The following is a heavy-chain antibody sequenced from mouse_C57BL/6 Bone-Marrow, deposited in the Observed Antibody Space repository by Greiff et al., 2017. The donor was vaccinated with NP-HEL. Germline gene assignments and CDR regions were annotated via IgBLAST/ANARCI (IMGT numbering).Heavy chain of an antibody. V-gene: IGHV1-52*01. CDR2: IDPSASES. CDR1: GYTFTSYW. Sequence: QVQLQQPGAELVRPGSSVKLSCKASGYTFTSYWMHWVQQSPIQGLEWIGNIDPSASESHSNQKFTDKARFTVDKSSSTAYMQLSSLTSEDSAVYYCARSGSRPYFDYWGQGTTLTVSS. D-gene: IGHD3-1*01. CDR3: ARSGSRPYFDY. J-gene: IGHJ2*01.